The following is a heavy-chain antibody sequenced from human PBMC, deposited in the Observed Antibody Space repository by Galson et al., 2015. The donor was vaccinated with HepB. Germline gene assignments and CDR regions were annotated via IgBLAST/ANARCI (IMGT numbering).Heavy chain of an antibody. V-gene: IGHV4-39*02. J-gene: IGHJ6*02. CDR2: IYYTGNT. D-gene: IGHD3-9*01. CDR3: ARAAGDSLTYAMDV. Sequence: GKGLEYIGSIYYTGNTYYNPSLKSRVTTSLDTSKNQFFLKLTSVTARDTAVYFCARAAGDSLTYAMDVWGQGTTVTVSS.